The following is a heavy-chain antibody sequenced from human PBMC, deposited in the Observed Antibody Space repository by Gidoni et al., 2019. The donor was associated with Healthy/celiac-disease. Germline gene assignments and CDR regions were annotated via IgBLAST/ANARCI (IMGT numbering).Heavy chain of an antibody. CDR3: ARGDPGDY. CDR2: ISSSSSTI. Sequence: EVQLVESWGGLVQPGGSLGLSCAASGFTFSSYIMNWVRQAPGKGLEWVSYISSSSSTIYYADSVKGRFTISRDNAKNSLYLQMNSLRAEDTAVYYCARGDPGDYWGQGTLVTVSS. CDR1: GFTFSSYI. J-gene: IGHJ4*02. V-gene: IGHV3-48*01.